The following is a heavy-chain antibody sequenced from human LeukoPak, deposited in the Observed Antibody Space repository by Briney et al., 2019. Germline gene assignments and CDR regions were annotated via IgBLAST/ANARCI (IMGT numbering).Heavy chain of an antibody. D-gene: IGHD2-21*01. V-gene: IGHV6-1*01. CDR2: TYYRSKWYN. Sequence: SQTLSLTCAISGDSVSSNSAACNWIRQSPSRGLEWLGRTYYRSKWYNDYAVSVKSRITINPDTSKNQFSLQLNSVTPEDTAVYYCAVSGRGLCYFDYWGQGTLVTVYS. CDR1: GDSVSSNSAA. J-gene: IGHJ4*02. CDR3: AVSGRGLCYFDY.